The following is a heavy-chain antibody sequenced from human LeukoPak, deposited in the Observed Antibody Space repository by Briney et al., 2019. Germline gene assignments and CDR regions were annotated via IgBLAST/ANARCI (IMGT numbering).Heavy chain of an antibody. CDR3: ARDADSGTYTNY. V-gene: IGHV3-23*01. Sequence: GGSLRLSCAVSGFSFRTYAMSWVRQAPGKGLEWVSAISGSGGSTCYADSVKGRFTISRDNFNNTLYLQMNSLRAEDTAVYYCARDADSGTYTNYWGQGTLVTVSS. J-gene: IGHJ4*02. CDR1: GFSFRTYA. CDR2: ISGSGGST. D-gene: IGHD3-10*01.